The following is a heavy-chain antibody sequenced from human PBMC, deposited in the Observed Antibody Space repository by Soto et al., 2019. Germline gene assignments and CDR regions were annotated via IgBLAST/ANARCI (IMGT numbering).Heavy chain of an antibody. CDR3: ARNPMTSTAFDI. J-gene: IGHJ3*02. D-gene: IGHD2-21*02. Sequence: GGSLRLSCAASGFSISSNYMCWVRQAPGKGLEWVSVIYSGGSTYYADSVKGRFTISRHNSKNTLYLQMNSLRAEDTAVYYCARNPMTSTAFDIWGQGTMVTVSS. V-gene: IGHV3-53*04. CDR1: GFSISSNY. CDR2: IYSGGST.